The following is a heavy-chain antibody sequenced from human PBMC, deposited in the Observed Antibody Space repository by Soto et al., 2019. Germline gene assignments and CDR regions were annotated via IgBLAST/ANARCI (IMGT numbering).Heavy chain of an antibody. J-gene: IGHJ5*02. CDR3: AKDLGDSSGYYLGFWFDP. V-gene: IGHV3-23*01. D-gene: IGHD3-22*01. CDR2: ISGSGGST. Sequence: GGSLRLSCAASGFTFSSYAMSWVRQAPRKGLEWVSAISGSGGSTYYADSVKGRFTISRDNSKNTLYLQMNSLRAEDTAVYYCAKDLGDSSGYYLGFWFDPWGQGTLVTVSS. CDR1: GFTFSSYA.